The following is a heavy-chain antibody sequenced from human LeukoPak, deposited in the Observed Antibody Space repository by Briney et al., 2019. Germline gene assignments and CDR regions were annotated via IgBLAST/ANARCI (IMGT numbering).Heavy chain of an antibody. Sequence: ASVKVSCKASGYTFTSYGISWVRQAPGQGLEWMGWISAYNGNTNYAQKLQGRVTMTTDTSTSTAYMELRSLRSDGTAVYYCARGDYGDYPYYYYGMDVWGQGTTVTVSS. V-gene: IGHV1-18*01. J-gene: IGHJ6*02. CDR2: ISAYNGNT. CDR1: GYTFTSYG. CDR3: ARGDYGDYPYYYYGMDV. D-gene: IGHD4-17*01.